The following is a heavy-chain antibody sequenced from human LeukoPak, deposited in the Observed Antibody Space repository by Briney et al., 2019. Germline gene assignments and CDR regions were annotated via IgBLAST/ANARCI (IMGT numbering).Heavy chain of an antibody. V-gene: IGHV4-59*01. CDR2: IYYSGST. J-gene: IGHJ4*02. Sequence: SETLSLTCTVSGGSISSYCWSWIRQPPGKGLEWIGYIYYSGSTNYNPSLKSRVTISVDTSKNQFSLKLSSVTAADTAVYYCARANLWPSYYFDYWGQGTLVTVSS. CDR3: ARANLWPSYYFDY. D-gene: IGHD3-10*01. CDR1: GGSISSYC.